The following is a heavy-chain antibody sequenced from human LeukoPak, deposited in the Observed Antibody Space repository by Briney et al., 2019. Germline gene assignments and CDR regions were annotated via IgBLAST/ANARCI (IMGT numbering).Heavy chain of an antibody. D-gene: IGHD3-10*01. CDR3: ARANYYGSGRAAFDI. V-gene: IGHV3-74*01. Sequence: GGSLRLSCAASGFTFSNYWMHWVRQAPGKGLVWASRIKSDGSSTTYADSVKGRFTISRDNAKNMVYLQMNSLRAEDTAVYYCARANYYGSGRAAFDIWGQGTMVTVSS. CDR1: GFTFSNYW. CDR2: IKSDGSST. J-gene: IGHJ3*02.